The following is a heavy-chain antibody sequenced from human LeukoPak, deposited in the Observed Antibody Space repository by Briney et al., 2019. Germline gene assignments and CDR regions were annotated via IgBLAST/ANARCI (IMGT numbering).Heavy chain of an antibody. Sequence: GGSLRLSCAASGFTFSSYSMNWVRQAPGKGLEWVSSISSSSSYIYYADSVKGRFTISRDNVDNVVYLQMNSLGAEDTAVYYCARVAVSGPTGWFDSWGQGTLVIVSS. CDR2: ISSSSSYI. V-gene: IGHV3-21*01. CDR1: GFTFSSYS. D-gene: IGHD2-8*02. J-gene: IGHJ5*01. CDR3: ARVAVSGPTGWFDS.